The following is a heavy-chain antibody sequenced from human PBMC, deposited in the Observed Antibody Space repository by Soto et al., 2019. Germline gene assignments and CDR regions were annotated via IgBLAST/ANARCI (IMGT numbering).Heavy chain of an antibody. J-gene: IGHJ4*02. Sequence: QVQLQESGPGLVKPSQTLSLTCTVSGGSISSGGYYWSWIRQHPGKGLEWIGYIYYSGSTYYNPSPTSRVTISVDPSKTQFPRKLSSVTAADPAVYYCARSFGVAAAAPFDYWGKGTLATVPP. D-gene: IGHD6-13*01. CDR2: IYYSGST. CDR1: GGSISSGGYY. CDR3: ARSFGVAAAAPFDY. V-gene: IGHV4-31*03.